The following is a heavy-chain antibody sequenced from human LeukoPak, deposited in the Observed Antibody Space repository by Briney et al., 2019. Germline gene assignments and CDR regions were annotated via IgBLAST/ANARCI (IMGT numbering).Heavy chain of an antibody. CDR3: ARDPYYDFWSGYYMYYYYGMDV. V-gene: IGHV3-23*01. J-gene: IGHJ6*02. D-gene: IGHD3-3*01. Sequence: GGSLRLSCAASGFTFSSYAMSWVRQAPGKGLEWVSAISGSGGSTYYADSVKGRFTISRDNSKNTLYLQMNSLRAEDTAVYYCARDPYYDFWSGYYMYYYYGMDVWGQGTTVTVSS. CDR1: GFTFSSYA. CDR2: ISGSGGST.